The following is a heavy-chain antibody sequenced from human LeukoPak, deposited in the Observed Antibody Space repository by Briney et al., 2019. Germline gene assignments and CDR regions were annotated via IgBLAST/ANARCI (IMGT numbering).Heavy chain of an antibody. J-gene: IGHJ4*02. CDR3: ARDIGSRGSYGALGY. D-gene: IGHD1-26*01. V-gene: IGHV1-69*04. Sequence: GASVKVSCKASGGTFSSYAISWVRQAPGQGLEWMGRIIPILGIANYAQKFQGRVTITADKSTSTAYMELSSLRSEDTAVYYCARDIGSRGSYGALGYWGQGTLVTVSS. CDR1: GGTFSSYA. CDR2: IIPILGIA.